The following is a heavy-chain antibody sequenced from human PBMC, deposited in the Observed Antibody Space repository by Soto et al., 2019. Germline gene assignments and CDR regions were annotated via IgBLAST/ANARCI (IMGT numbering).Heavy chain of an antibody. CDR3: AKRGNYHSSSWWGVHYFDY. CDR1: GFTFDDYA. J-gene: IGHJ4*02. D-gene: IGHD6-13*01. V-gene: IGHV3-9*01. CDR2: ISWNSGSI. Sequence: EVQLVESGGGLVQPGRSLRLSCAASGFTFDDYAMHWVRQAPGKGLEWVSGISWNSGSIGYADSVKGRFTISRDNAKNSLYLQMNSLRAEDTALYYCAKRGNYHSSSWWGVHYFDYWGQGTLVTVSS.